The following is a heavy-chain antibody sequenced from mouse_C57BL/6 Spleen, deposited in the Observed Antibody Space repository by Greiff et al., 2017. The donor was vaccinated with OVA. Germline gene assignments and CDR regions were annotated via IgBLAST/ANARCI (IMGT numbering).Heavy chain of an antibody. Sequence: QVQLKESGPGLVQPSQCLSITCTVSGFSLTSYGVHWVRQSPGKGLEWLGVIWRGGSTDYNAALMSRLSITKDNSKSQVFFKMNSLQADDTAIYYCATIYDYDAYFDVWGTGTTVTVSS. CDR1: GFSLTSYG. V-gene: IGHV2-5*01. D-gene: IGHD2-4*01. CDR2: IWRGGST. J-gene: IGHJ1*03. CDR3: ATIYDYDAYFDV.